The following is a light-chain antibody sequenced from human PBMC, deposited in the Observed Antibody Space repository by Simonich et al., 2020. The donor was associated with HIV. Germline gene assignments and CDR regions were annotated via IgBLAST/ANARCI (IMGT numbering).Light chain of an antibody. Sequence: QSALTQPASVSGSPGQSITISCTGTSSDVGDYNYVSWYQQHPGKAPKLMIYNGSNRPSGVSNRFSGSNSGNTASLTISGLQAEDEADYYCSSYTSTSTDVVFGGGTKLTVL. CDR3: SSYTSTSTDVV. J-gene: IGLJ2*01. CDR1: SSDVGDYNY. V-gene: IGLV2-14*03. CDR2: NGS.